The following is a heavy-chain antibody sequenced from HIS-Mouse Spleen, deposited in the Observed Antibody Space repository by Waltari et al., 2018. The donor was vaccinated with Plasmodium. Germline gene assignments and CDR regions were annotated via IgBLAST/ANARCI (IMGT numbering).Heavy chain of an antibody. J-gene: IGHJ4*02. V-gene: IGHV4-34*01. CDR1: GGSFRGYY. D-gene: IGHD2-21*02. Sequence: QVQLQQWGAGLLKPSDTLSPTCAVYGGSFRGYYWPWNSQPPGKGLEWIGEINHSGSTNYNPSLKSRVTISVDTSKNQFSLKLSSVTAADTAVYYCARGRRIVVVTAPRGFFDYWGQGTLVTVSS. CDR3: ARGRRIVVVTAPRGFFDY. CDR2: INHSGST.